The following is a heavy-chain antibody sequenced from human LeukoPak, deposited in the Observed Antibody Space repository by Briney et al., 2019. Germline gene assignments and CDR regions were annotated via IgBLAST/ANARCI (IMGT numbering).Heavy chain of an antibody. V-gene: IGHV1-3*01. CDR1: GYTFTSYA. J-gene: IGHJ5*02. D-gene: IGHD3-10*01. Sequence: ASVKVSCKASGYTFTSYAMHWVRQAPGQRLEWMGWINAGNGNTKYSQKFQGGVTITRDTSVSTAYMELSSLRSEDTAVYYCARDMWHYGSGSWGLPGNWFDPWGQGTLVTVSS. CDR2: INAGNGNT. CDR3: ARDMWHYGSGSWGLPGNWFDP.